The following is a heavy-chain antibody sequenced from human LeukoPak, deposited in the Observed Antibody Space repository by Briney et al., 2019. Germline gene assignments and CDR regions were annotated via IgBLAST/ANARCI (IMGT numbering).Heavy chain of an antibody. CDR2: IYPRDGST. J-gene: IGHJ4*02. CDR3: ARDQEGFDY. CDR1: GYTFTNNY. V-gene: IGHV1-46*01. Sequence: ASVKVSCKASGYTFTNNYLHWVRQAPGQGLEWTGMIYPRDGSTSYAQNFQGRVTVTRDTSTTTVHMELRGLRSEDTAVYYCARDQEGFDYWGQGTVVTVSS.